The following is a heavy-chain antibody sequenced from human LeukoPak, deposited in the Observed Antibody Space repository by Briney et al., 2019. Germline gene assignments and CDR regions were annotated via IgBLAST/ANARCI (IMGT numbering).Heavy chain of an antibody. CDR2: IYPRDGST. J-gene: IGHJ4*02. CDR3: ARDQEGFDY. CDR1: GYTFTNNY. V-gene: IGHV1-46*01. Sequence: ASVKVSCKASGYTFTNNYLHWVRQAPGQGLEWTGMIYPRDGSTSYAQNFQGRVTVTRDTSTTTVHMELRGLRSEDTAVYYCARDQEGFDYWGQGTVVTVSS.